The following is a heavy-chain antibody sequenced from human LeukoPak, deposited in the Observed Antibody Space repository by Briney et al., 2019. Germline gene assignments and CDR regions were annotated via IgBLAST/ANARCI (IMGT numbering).Heavy chain of an antibody. CDR2: IYYSGST. D-gene: IGHD6-6*01. CDR1: GGSISSSSYY. CDR3: ARHXTXXSSSHQFDY. V-gene: IGHV4-39*01. Sequence: SETLSLTCTVSGGSISSSSYYWGWIRQPPGKGLEWIGSIYYSGSTYYNPSLKSRVTISVDTSKNQFSLKLSSVTAADTAVYYCARHXTXXSSSHQFDYWGQGTLVTVSS. J-gene: IGHJ4*02.